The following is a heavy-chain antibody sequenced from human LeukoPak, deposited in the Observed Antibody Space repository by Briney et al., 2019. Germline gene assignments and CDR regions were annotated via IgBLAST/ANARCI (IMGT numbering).Heavy chain of an antibody. D-gene: IGHD4-17*01. CDR2: IHYGGST. J-gene: IGHJ4*02. CDR1: GGSVSSSGYY. V-gene: IGHV4-39*07. Sequence: PSETLSLTCTVSGGSVSSSGYYWGWLRQPPGKGLEWIAVIHYGGSTYYNPSLKSRVTISLDTSKNQFSLKLSSVTAAGTAVYYCARERDYGHYFDYWGQGTLVTVSS. CDR3: ARERDYGHYFDY.